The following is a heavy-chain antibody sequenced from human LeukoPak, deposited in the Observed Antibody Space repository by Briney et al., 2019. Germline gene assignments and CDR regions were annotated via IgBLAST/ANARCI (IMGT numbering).Heavy chain of an antibody. J-gene: IGHJ4*02. CDR2: IYHSGST. Sequence: SETLSLTCAVSGYSISSSNWWGWIRQPPGKGLEWIGYIYHSGSTYYNPSLKSRVTMSVDTSKNQFSLKLTSVTAADTAVYYCAREIATSGGNSRALDYWGQGTLVTVSS. V-gene: IGHV4-28*03. D-gene: IGHD4-23*01. CDR1: GYSISSSNW. CDR3: AREIATSGGNSRALDY.